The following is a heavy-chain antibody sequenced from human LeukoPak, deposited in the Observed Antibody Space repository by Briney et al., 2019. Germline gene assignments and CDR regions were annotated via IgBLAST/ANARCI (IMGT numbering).Heavy chain of an antibody. V-gene: IGHV3-23*01. J-gene: IGHJ4*02. D-gene: IGHD1-26*01. CDR1: GFTFSSYA. Sequence: GGSLRLSCAASGFTFSSYAMSWVRQAPGKGLEWVSAISGSGGSTYYADSVKGRFTISRDNSKNTLYLQMNSLRAEDTAVYYCARGLVGAPGTYYFDYWGQGTLVTVSS. CDR2: ISGSGGST. CDR3: ARGLVGAPGTYYFDY.